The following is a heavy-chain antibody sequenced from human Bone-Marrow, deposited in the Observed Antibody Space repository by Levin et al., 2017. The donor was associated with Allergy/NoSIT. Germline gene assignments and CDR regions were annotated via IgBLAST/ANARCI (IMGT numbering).Heavy chain of an antibody. CDR2: ISSSSSYI. J-gene: IGHJ4*02. Sequence: GESLKISCAASGFTFSSYSMNWVRQAPGKGLEWVSSISSSSSYIYYADSVKGRFTISRDNAKNSLYLQMNSLRAEDTAVYYCARDVYCGGDCYPTGFDYWGQGTLVTVSS. CDR1: GFTFSSYS. CDR3: ARDVYCGGDCYPTGFDY. V-gene: IGHV3-21*01. D-gene: IGHD2-21*01.